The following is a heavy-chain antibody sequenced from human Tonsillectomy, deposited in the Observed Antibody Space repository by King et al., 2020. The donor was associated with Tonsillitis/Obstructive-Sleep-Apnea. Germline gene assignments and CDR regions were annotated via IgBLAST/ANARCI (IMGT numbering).Heavy chain of an antibody. CDR1: GFTFSNYY. CDR2: ISTNSYYK. V-gene: IGHV3-11*06. J-gene: IGHJ3*02. Sequence: VQLVESGGGLVKPGGSLRLSCAASGFTFSNYYMTWLRQAPGKGLEWVSYISTNSYYKNYADSVKGRFTISRDNAKNSLYLQMNSLRAEDTAVYYCATYGTVTPLDAFDIWGQGTMVTVSS. CDR3: ATYGTVTPLDAFDI. D-gene: IGHD4-17*01.